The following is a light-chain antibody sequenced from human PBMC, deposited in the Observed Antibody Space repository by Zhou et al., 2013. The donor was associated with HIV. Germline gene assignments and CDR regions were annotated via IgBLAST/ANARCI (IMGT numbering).Light chain of an antibody. Sequence: QSALTQPASVSGSPGQSITISCTGTSSDVGGYDYVSWFQQHPGKAPKLMIYDVSNRPSGVSNRFSGSKSGTSASLAITGLQAEDEADYYCQSYDSSLRFVVFGGGTKLTVL. CDR1: SSDVGGYDY. V-gene: IGLV2-14*03. CDR3: QSYDSSLRFVV. J-gene: IGLJ2*01. CDR2: DVS.